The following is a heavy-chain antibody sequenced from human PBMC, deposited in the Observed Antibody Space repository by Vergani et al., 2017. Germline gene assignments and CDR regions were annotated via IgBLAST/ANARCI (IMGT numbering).Heavy chain of an antibody. CDR2: IYSGGST. CDR3: ARGPYGSGSPGVYYYGMDV. D-gene: IGHD3-10*01. CDR1: GFTVSSNY. Sequence: EVQLVESGGGLIQPGGSLRLSCAASGFTVSSNYMSWVRQAPGKGLEWVSVIYSGGSTYYADSVKGRFTISRDNSKNTLYLQMNSLIAEDTAVYYCARGPYGSGSPGVYYYGMDVWGQGTTVTVSS. J-gene: IGHJ6*02. V-gene: IGHV3-53*01.